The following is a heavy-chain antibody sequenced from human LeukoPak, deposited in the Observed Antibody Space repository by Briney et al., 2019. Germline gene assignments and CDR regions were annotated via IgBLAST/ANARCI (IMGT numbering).Heavy chain of an antibody. CDR1: GFTLSSYE. CDR3: ARDEGVWSGSDH. J-gene: IGHJ4*02. D-gene: IGHD3-3*01. CDR2: IRPDGSEK. Sequence: GGSLRLSCTVSGFTLSSYEMSWVRQAPGKGLEWVANIRPDGSEKQYVDSVKDRFTISRDNTKNSLFLQMNSLRVEDTAVYYCARDEGVWSGSDHWGPGTLVTVSS. V-gene: IGHV3-7*01.